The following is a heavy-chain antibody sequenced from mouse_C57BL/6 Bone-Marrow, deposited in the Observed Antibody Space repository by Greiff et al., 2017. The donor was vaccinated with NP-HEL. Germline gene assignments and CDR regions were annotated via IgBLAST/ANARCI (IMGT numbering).Heavy chain of an antibody. Sequence: EVQLQQSGAELVRPGASVKLSCTASGFHIKDDYMHWVKQRPEQGLEWIGWIDPENGDTEYASKFQGKATITADTSSNTAYLQLSSLTSEDTAVYYCTTFSWFAYWGQGTLVTVSA. CDR3: TTFSWFAY. CDR1: GFHIKDDY. J-gene: IGHJ3*01. V-gene: IGHV14-4*01. CDR2: IDPENGDT.